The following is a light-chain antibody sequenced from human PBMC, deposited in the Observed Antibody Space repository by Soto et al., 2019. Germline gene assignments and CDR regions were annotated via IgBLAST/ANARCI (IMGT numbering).Light chain of an antibody. CDR1: SSDIGAYDL. CDR3: CSYAGGATSV. J-gene: IGLJ2*01. Sequence: QLVLTQPASVSGSPGQSITISCTGTSSDIGAYDLVSWYQQHPGKAPKFLIYGGNKRPSGVSNRFSGSKSGNTASLTIFGLQAEDEADYHCCSYAGGATSVCGGGTKLTVL. V-gene: IGLV2-23*01. CDR2: GGN.